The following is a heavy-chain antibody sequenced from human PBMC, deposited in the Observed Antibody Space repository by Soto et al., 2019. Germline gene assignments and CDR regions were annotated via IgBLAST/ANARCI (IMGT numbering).Heavy chain of an antibody. Sequence: PGGSLRLSCAASGFTFSDYYMSWIRQAPGKGLEWVSYISSSGSTIYYADSVKGRFTISRDNAKNSLYLQMNSLRAEDTAVYYCARVRDEAAAAAHIDYWGQGTLVTVSS. CDR3: ARVRDEAAAAAHIDY. J-gene: IGHJ4*02. V-gene: IGHV3-11*01. D-gene: IGHD6-13*01. CDR2: ISSSGSTI. CDR1: GFTFSDYY.